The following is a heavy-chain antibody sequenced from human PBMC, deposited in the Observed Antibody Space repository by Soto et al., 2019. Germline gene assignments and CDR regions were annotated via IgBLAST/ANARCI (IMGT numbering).Heavy chain of an antibody. CDR1: GFHFSSYR. Sequence: GGPLRLSCAVSGFHFSSYRMHWVRQAPGKGLERVALISYDGSTKYYADSAKGLFTISRDNSKNTLYLQMNSLRAEDTAVYYCAKDRNYDYVWGSDRHGHYYYSMDVWGQGTTVTVSS. CDR3: AKDRNYDYVWGSDRHGHYYYSMDV. J-gene: IGHJ6*02. V-gene: IGHV3-30*18. D-gene: IGHD3-16*02. CDR2: ISYDGSTK.